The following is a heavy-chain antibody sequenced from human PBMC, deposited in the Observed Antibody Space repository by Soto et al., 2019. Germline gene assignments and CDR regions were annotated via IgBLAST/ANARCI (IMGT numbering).Heavy chain of an antibody. V-gene: IGHV4-39*01. CDR2: IYYSGST. Sequence: SETLSLTCTVSGGSISSSSYYWGWIRQPPGKGLEWIGSIYYSGSTYYADSVKGRITISRDNAKNSLYLQMNSLRAEDTAVYYCAIEKVGATSVHVFDIWGQGTMVTVSS. J-gene: IGHJ3*02. D-gene: IGHD1-26*01. CDR1: GGSISSSSYY. CDR3: AIEKVGATSVHVFDI.